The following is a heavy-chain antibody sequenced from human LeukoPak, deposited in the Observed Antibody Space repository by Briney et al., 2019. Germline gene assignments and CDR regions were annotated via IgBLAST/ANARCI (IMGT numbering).Heavy chain of an antibody. CDR2: ISSSSSTI. J-gene: IGHJ5*02. D-gene: IGHD6-13*01. CDR1: GFTFSSYS. Sequence: GGSLRLSCAASGFTFSSYSMNWVRQAPGKGLEWVSYISSSSSTIYYADSVKGRFTISRDNAKNSLYLQMNSLRAEDTAVYYCARRSSSSYMRFDPWGQGTLVTVSS. V-gene: IGHV3-48*01. CDR3: ARRSSSSYMRFDP.